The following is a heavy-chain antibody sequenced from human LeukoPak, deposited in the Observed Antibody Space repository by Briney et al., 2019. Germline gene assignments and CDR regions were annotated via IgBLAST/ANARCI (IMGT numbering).Heavy chain of an antibody. V-gene: IGHV3-23*01. CDR2: ISGSDDST. CDR3: AKDRMVTTGLGALDI. J-gene: IGHJ3*02. Sequence: GGSLRLSCAASRFTFSSYAMSWVRQAPGKGLEWVSAISGSDDSTYYADSVKGRFTISRDNSKSTLYLQMNNLRGEDTAVYYCAKDRMVTTGLGALDIWGPGTMVTVSS. CDR1: RFTFSSYA. D-gene: IGHD4-17*01.